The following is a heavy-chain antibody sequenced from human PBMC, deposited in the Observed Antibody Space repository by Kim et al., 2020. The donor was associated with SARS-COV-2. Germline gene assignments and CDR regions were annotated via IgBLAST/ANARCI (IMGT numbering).Heavy chain of an antibody. CDR2: IWHDGSNK. Sequence: GGSLRLSCVASGFTFSKQAMHWVRQAPGKGLQWVALIWHDGSNKYYEDSVKGRFTISRDNSKNTLYLEMVSLRGDDTAIYYCARDSTGELGVDDTFDIWGQGTLVTVSS. CDR1: GFTFSKQA. J-gene: IGHJ3*02. D-gene: IGHD1-26*01. V-gene: IGHV3-33*01. CDR3: ARDSTGELGVDDTFDI.